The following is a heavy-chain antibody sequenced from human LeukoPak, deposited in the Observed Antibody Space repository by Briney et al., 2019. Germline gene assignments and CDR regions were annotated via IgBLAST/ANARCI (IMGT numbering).Heavy chain of an antibody. J-gene: IGHJ5*02. V-gene: IGHV3-53*01. CDR2: IYSGGST. Sequence: GGSLRLSCAASGFTVSSNYMSWVRQAPGKGLEWVSVIYSGGSTYYADSVKGRFTISRDNSKNTLYLQMNSLRAEDTAVYYCAKDLYPYSSSPSWFDPWGQGTLVTVSS. D-gene: IGHD6-13*01. CDR3: AKDLYPYSSSPSWFDP. CDR1: GFTVSSNY.